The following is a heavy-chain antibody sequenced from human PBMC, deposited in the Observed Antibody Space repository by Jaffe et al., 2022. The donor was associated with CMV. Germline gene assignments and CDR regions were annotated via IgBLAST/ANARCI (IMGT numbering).Heavy chain of an antibody. CDR2: IRSKAYGGTT. D-gene: IGHD3-10*01. CDR1: GFTFGDYA. Sequence: EVQLVESGGGLVKPGRSLRLSCTASGFTFGDYAMSWFRQAPGKGLEWVGFIRSKAYGGTTEYAASVKGRFTISRDDSKSIAYLQMNSLKTEDTAVYYCTRVGNYYGSGSYYKPHHYYYYGMDVWGQGTTVTVSS. CDR3: TRVGNYYGSGSYYKPHHYYYYGMDV. J-gene: IGHJ6*02. V-gene: IGHV3-49*05.